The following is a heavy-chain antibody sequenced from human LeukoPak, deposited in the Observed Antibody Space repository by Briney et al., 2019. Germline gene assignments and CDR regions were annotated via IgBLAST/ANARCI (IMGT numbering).Heavy chain of an antibody. CDR3: ARVEYLSYASDI. J-gene: IGHJ3*02. Sequence: PSQTLSLTCTVPGGSISNGDYFWGWIRQPPGKGLEWIAYIYYTGSVNTYYNPSLKSRLTISLDMSKNQFSLKLSSVTAADTAMYYCARVEYLSYASDIWGQGTMVTVSS. CDR1: GGSISNGDYF. V-gene: IGHV4-30-4*01. D-gene: IGHD2/OR15-2a*01. CDR2: IYYTGSVNT.